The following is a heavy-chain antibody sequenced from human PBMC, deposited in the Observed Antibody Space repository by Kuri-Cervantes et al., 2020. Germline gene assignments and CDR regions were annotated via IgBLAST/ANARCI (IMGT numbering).Heavy chain of an antibody. CDR3: ARVGGCSSTSCYPYDAFDI. CDR1: GGSISSSSYY. CDR2: IYYSGST. V-gene: IGHV4-39*07. Sequence: SETLSLTCTVSGGSISSSSYYWGWIRQPPGKGLEWIGSIYYSGSTYYNPSLKSRVTISVDTSKNQFSLKLSSVTAADTAVYYCARVGGCSSTSCYPYDAFDIWGQGTMVTVSS. J-gene: IGHJ3*02. D-gene: IGHD2-2*01.